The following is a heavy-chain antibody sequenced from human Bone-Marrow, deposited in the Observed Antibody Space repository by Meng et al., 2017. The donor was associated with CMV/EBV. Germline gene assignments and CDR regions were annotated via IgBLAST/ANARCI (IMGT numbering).Heavy chain of an antibody. J-gene: IGHJ6*02. CDR2: IYSGGST. CDR1: GFTVSSNY. CDR3: ARDHPYYDSSGPTYYYYGMDV. V-gene: IGHV3-53*01. D-gene: IGHD3-22*01. Sequence: GESLKISCAASGFTVSSNYMSWVRQAPGKGLEWVSVIYSGGSTYYADSVKGRFTISRDNSKNTLYLQMNSLRAEDTAVYYCARDHPYYDSSGPTYYYYGMDVWGQGTTVTGSS.